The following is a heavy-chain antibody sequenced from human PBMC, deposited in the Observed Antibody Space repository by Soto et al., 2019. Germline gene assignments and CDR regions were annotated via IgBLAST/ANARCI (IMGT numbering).Heavy chain of an antibody. CDR3: TRGGIAPGYGLDV. CDR2: IGTADGT. V-gene: IGHV3-13*01. Sequence: CGSLRLSFAAPGFTLSRYEMHWVLQGPGKGPEWVSTIGTADGTYYAGSVKGLLTISREDAKNSLYLQMNSLRVEDTAVYYCTRGGIAPGYGLDVWGLGTTVPVSS. J-gene: IGHJ6*01. D-gene: IGHD6-25*01. CDR1: GFTLSRYE.